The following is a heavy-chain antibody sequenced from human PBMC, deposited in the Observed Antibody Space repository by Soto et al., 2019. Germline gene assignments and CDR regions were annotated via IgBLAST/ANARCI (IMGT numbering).Heavy chain of an antibody. CDR2: IYRTGNT. D-gene: IGHD2-2*01. Sequence: PSETLSLPCTVSADTLTRERYPLCWIRQPPGKGLEWLGYIYRTGNTHYSPSLKSRVSISQDRSKNQFSLELTSVTAADTAVYYCARGDYQYSIDYWGQGTLVTVS. V-gene: IGHV4-30-2*01. CDR1: ADTLTRERYP. CDR3: ARGDYQYSIDY. J-gene: IGHJ4*02.